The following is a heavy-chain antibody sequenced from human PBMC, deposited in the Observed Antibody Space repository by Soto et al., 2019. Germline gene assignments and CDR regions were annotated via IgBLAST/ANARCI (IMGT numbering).Heavy chain of an antibody. J-gene: IGHJ3*02. CDR1: GYSFTSYW. Sequence: PGESLKISCRGSGYSFTSYWISWVRQMPGKGLEWMGRIDPSDSYTNYSPSLQGHVTISADKSIGTAYLQWSSLKASDSAMYYCARTPYSSSWYGAFDIWGQGTMVTVSS. D-gene: IGHD6-13*01. CDR3: ARTPYSSSWYGAFDI. CDR2: IDPSDSYT. V-gene: IGHV5-10-1*01.